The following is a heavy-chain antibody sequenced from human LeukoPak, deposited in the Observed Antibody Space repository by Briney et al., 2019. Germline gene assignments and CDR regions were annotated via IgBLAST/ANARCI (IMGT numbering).Heavy chain of an antibody. CDR3: ARDREIHYYDSSEY. Sequence: ASVKVSCKASGYTFTNYGVSWVRQAPGQGLEWMGWISAYNGNTNYAQKLQGRVTMTTDTSTSTAYMELRSLRSDDTAVYYCARDREIHYYDSSEYWGQGTLVTVSS. J-gene: IGHJ4*02. CDR2: ISAYNGNT. D-gene: IGHD3-22*01. CDR1: GYTFTNYG. V-gene: IGHV1-18*01.